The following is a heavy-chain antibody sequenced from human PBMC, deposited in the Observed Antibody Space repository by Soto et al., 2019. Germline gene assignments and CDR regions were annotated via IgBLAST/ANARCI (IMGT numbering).Heavy chain of an antibody. D-gene: IGHD2-2*01. J-gene: IGHJ6*02. CDR1: VFTFISYA. V-gene: IGHV3-23*01. CDR3: AKVEDIVVVPASFGMDV. Sequence: GWSLRLACASSVFTFISYAMRWVRQAPGKGLEWVSAISGSGGSTYYADSVKGRFTISRDNSKNTLYLQMNSLRAEDTAVYYCAKVEDIVVVPASFGMDVWGQGTTVTVSS. CDR2: ISGSGGST.